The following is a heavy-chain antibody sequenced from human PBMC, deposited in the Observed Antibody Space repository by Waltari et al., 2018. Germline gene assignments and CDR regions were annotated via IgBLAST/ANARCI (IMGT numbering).Heavy chain of an antibody. CDR2: IWYDGSNK. D-gene: IGHD3-10*01. J-gene: IGHJ6*02. Sequence: QVQLVESGGGVVQPGRSLRLSCAASGFTFSSYGMHWVRQAPGKGLGWVAVIWYDGSNKYYADSVKGRFTISRDNSKNTLYRQMNSLRAEDTAVYYCGRDMVPSTRYYYGMDVWGQGTTVTVSS. CDR1: GFTFSSYG. CDR3: GRDMVPSTRYYYGMDV. V-gene: IGHV3-33*01.